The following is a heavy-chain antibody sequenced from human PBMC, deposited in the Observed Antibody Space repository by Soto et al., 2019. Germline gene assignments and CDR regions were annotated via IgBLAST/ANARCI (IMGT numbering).Heavy chain of an antibody. CDR2: IIAIFGTA. CDR1: GGTFSSYA. V-gene: IGHV1-69*01. CDR3: ARAHYCSGGSCYFTFDY. Sequence: QVQLVQSGAEVKKPGSSVKVSCKASGGTFSSYAISWVRQAPGQGLEWMGGIIAIFGTANYAQKVKGRVTITADESTSTAYMELSSLRSEDTAVYYCARAHYCSGGSCYFTFDYWGQGTLVTVSS. J-gene: IGHJ4*02. D-gene: IGHD2-15*01.